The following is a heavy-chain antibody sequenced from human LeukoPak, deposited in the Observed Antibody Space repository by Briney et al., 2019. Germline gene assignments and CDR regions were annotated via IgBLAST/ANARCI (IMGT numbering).Heavy chain of an antibody. D-gene: IGHD4-11*01. CDR2: IDPSDSYT. CDR3: ARDNSNYFDY. J-gene: IGHJ4*02. CDR1: GYSFTSYW. Sequence: GESLRISCKGSGYSFTSYWTTWVRQMPGKGLEWMGRIDPSDSYTNFSPSFQGQVTISADKSISTAYLQWSSLKASDTAMYYCARDNSNYFDYWGQGTLVTVSS. V-gene: IGHV5-10-1*04.